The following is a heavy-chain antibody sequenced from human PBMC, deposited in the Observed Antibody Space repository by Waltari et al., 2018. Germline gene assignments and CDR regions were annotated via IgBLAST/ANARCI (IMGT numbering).Heavy chain of an antibody. V-gene: IGHV3-48*04. CDR3: ARDNDYYFDY. CDR2: ISSSSSTI. D-gene: IGHD2-21*02. CDR1: GFTLSTYS. Sequence: EVQLVESGGGLVQPGGSLRLSCAASGFTLSTYSMNWGRQAPGKGLEWVSYISSSSSTIYYADSVKGRFTFSRDNAKNSLYLQMNSLRAEDTAVYYCARDNDYYFDYWGQGTLVTVSS. J-gene: IGHJ4*02.